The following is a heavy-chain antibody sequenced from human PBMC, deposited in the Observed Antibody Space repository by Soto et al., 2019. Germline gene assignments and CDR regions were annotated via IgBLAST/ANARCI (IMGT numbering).Heavy chain of an antibody. J-gene: IGHJ6*02. CDR3: ARSQGSSTSLEIYYYYYYGMDV. CDR1: GGTFSSYA. D-gene: IGHD2-2*01. V-gene: IGHV1-69*01. Sequence: QVQLVQSGAEVKKPGSSVKVSCKASGGTFSSYAISWVRQAPGQGLEWMGGIIPISGTANYAQKFQGRVTITADESTSTAYMELSSLRSEDTAVYYCARSQGSSTSLEIYYYYYYGMDVWGQGTTDTVSS. CDR2: IIPISGTA.